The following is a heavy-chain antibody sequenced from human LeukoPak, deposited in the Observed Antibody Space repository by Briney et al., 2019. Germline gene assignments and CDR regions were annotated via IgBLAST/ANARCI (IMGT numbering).Heavy chain of an antibody. CDR1: GFTLSTYA. CDR2: TSSSDAGT. CDR3: ARYYYDSSGHPYWYFDL. J-gene: IGHJ2*01. D-gene: IGHD3-22*01. Sequence: GGSLRLSCAASGFTLSTYAMSWVRQTPGKGLEWVAATSSSDAGTYYADSVKGRFTISRDNSKNTLYLQMNSLRAEDTAVYYCARYYYDSSGHPYWYFDLWGRGTLVTVSS. V-gene: IGHV3-23*01.